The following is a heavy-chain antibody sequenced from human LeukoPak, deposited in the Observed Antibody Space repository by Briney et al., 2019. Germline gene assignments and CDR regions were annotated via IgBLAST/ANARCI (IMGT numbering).Heavy chain of an antibody. CDR3: ARDQWFGDQYYYGMDV. J-gene: IGHJ6*04. CDR2: IYHSGGT. Sequence: SETLSLTCAVSGYSISSGYYWGWIRQPPGKGLEWIGRIYHSGGTYYNPSLKSRVTISVDTSKNQFSLKLSSVTAADTAVYYCARDQWFGDQYYYGMDVWGKGTTVTVSS. D-gene: IGHD3-10*01. CDR1: GYSISSGYY. V-gene: IGHV4-38-2*02.